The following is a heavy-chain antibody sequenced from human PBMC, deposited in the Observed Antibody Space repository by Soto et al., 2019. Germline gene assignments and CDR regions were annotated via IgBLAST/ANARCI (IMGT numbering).Heavy chain of an antibody. Sequence: QVQLVESGGGLVQPGGSLRLSCAASGFTFSDYYMSWIRQAPGKGLEWVAYLSSSGSTIKYGDSVKGRFTISRDNAKNSLYLQMNSLRVEDTAIYYCVRDLATVTHRVGCWGQGSLVTVCS. V-gene: IGHV3-11*01. J-gene: IGHJ4*02. CDR3: VRDLATVTHRVGC. CDR2: LSSSGSTI. D-gene: IGHD4-17*01. CDR1: GFTFSDYY.